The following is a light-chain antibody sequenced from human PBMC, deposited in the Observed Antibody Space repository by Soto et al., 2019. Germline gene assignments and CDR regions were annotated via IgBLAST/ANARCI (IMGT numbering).Light chain of an antibody. CDR2: DVS. Sequence: QSALTQPASVSGSPGQSITISCTGTSSDVGRYNFVSWYQQHPGKAPKLMIYDVSNRPSGVSYRFSGSKSGNTASLTISGLQAEDEADYYCRSYTSSSTYVFGTGTKLTVL. CDR3: RSYTSSSTYV. CDR1: SSDVGRYNF. V-gene: IGLV2-14*01. J-gene: IGLJ1*01.